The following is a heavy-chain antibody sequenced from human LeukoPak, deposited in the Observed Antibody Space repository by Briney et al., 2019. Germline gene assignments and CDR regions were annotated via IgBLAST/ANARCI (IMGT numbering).Heavy chain of an antibody. V-gene: IGHV3-7*02. CDR2: IRQDGNER. J-gene: IGHJ4*02. D-gene: IGHD6-19*01. CDR3: VVGTLYHGI. Sequence: GGSLRLSCAASAFTFSNCWMTWVRQAPGKGLKWVANIRQDGNERYYVDSVEGRFTISRDNAKNSLYLQMYSLRAEDTAMYYCVVGTLYHGIWGQGTLVTVSS. CDR1: AFTFSNCW.